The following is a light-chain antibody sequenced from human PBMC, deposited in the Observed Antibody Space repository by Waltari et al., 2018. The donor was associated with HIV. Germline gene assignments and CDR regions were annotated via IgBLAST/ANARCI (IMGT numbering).Light chain of an antibody. V-gene: IGLV2-11*01. CDR1: SSDVGGYNY. Sequence: QSALTQPRSVSGSPGPSVTISCTGTSSDVGGYNYSSWYQHHPGKAPKLMLYDVSKRPSGVPDRFSGSKSGNTASLTISGLQAEDEADYYCCSYAGSYTWVFGGRTKLTVL. CDR2: DVS. J-gene: IGLJ3*02. CDR3: CSYAGSYTWV.